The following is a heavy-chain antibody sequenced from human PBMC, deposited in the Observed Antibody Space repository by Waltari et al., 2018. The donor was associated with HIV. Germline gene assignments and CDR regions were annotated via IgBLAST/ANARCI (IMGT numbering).Heavy chain of an antibody. Sequence: QVQLQESGPGLVKPSETLSLTCAVSGYSISSGYYWGWIRQPPGKGLEWIGSIYHSGSTYYNPSLKSRVTISVDTSKNQFSLKLSSVTAADTAVYYCARARRELLSLAFDIWGQGTMVTVSS. CDR2: IYHSGST. D-gene: IGHD1-26*01. CDR3: ARARRELLSLAFDI. V-gene: IGHV4-38-2*01. J-gene: IGHJ3*02. CDR1: GYSISSGYY.